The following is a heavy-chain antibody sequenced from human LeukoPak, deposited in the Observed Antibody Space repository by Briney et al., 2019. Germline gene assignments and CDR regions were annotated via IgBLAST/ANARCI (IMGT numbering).Heavy chain of an antibody. J-gene: IGHJ6*03. CDR1: GYTFTSYG. CDR3: ARDRLAGYYYYYMDV. V-gene: IGHV1-18*01. CDR2: ISAYNGNT. D-gene: IGHD6-13*01. Sequence: ASVKVSCKASGYTFTSYGISWVRQAPGQGLEWMGWISAYNGNTNYAQKFQGRVTITADKSTSTAYMELSRLRSDDTAVYYCARDRLAGYYYYYMDVWGKGTTVTVSS.